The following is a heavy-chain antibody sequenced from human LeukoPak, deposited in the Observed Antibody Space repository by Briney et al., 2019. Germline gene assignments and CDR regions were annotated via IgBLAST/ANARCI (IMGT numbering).Heavy chain of an antibody. D-gene: IGHD4-17*01. J-gene: IGHJ5*02. CDR2: ISYDGSNK. V-gene: IGHV3-30*18. Sequence: RGSLRLSCAASGFTFSSYGMHWVRQAPGKGLEWVAVISYDGSNKYYADSVKGRFTISRDNSKNTLYLQMNSLRAEDTAVYYCAKDPYGDYVSGNWFDPWGQGTLVTVSS. CDR3: AKDPYGDYVSGNWFDP. CDR1: GFTFSSYG.